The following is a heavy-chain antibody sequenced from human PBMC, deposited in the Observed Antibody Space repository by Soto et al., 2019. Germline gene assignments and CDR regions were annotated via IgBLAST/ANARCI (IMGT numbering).Heavy chain of an antibody. CDR1: GFTFSSYG. CDR3: AKDRGRASGSYYYYGMDV. V-gene: IGHV3-30*18. J-gene: IGHJ6*02. Sequence: QVQLVESGGGVVQPGRSLRLSCAASGFTFSSYGMHWVRQAPGKGLEWVAVVSYDGSNKYYADSVKGRFTISRDNSKKTLYLQMNSLRAEDTAVYYCAKDRGRASGSYYYYGMDVWGQGTTVTVSS. CDR2: VSYDGSNK. D-gene: IGHD1-26*01.